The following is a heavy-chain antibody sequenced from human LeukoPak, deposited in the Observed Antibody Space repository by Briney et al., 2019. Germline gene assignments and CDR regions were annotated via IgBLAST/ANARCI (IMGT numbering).Heavy chain of an antibody. D-gene: IGHD6-13*01. CDR1: GYSFTSYW. CDR2: IYPGDSDT. CDR3: ASLFRGYSSSFDY. V-gene: IGHV5-51*01. J-gene: IGHJ4*02. Sequence: GESLKISCKGSGYSFTSYWIGWVRQLPGKGLEWIGIIYPGDSDTRYSPSFQGQVTISADKSISTAYLQWSSLKASDTAMYYCASLFRGYSSSFDYWGQGTLVTVSS.